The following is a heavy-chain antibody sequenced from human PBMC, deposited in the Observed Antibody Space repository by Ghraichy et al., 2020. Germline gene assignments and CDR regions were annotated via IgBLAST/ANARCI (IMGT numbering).Heavy chain of an antibody. D-gene: IGHD6-19*01. Sequence: SETLSLKCSVSGDSMSSSYWSWTRQPPGKGLEWIGCIDNRGNASYNPSLQSRVTMSVDTSKNQFSLRLTSVTAADTAVYYCTKGSGWNQYWGQGPLVTVSS. V-gene: IGHV4-59*01. CDR1: GDSMSSSY. CDR2: IDNRGNA. J-gene: IGHJ4*02. CDR3: TKGSGWNQY.